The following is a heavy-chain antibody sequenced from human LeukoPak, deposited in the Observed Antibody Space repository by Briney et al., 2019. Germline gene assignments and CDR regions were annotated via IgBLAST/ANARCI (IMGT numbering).Heavy chain of an antibody. J-gene: IGHJ6*03. Sequence: ASVTVSCKASGYTFTSYDINWVRQATGQGLEWMGWMNPNSGNTGYAQKFQGRVTMTRNTSISTAYMELSRLRSDDTAVYYCAREEVPAAIHHYYYYMDVWGKGTTVTVSS. CDR1: GYTFTSYD. CDR2: MNPNSGNT. CDR3: AREEVPAAIHHYYYYMDV. V-gene: IGHV1-8*01. D-gene: IGHD2-2*02.